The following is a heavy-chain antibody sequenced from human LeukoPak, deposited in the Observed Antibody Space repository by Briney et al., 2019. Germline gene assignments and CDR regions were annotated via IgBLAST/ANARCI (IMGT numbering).Heavy chain of an antibody. V-gene: IGHV4-61*08. CDR1: GGSFNSSGYH. CDR3: VTRPPEESYFPYFDY. CDR2: VSYTGST. Sequence: SATLSLTSSVSGGSFNSSGYHWPWSRQPPGKGLEWIGYVSYTGSTNYNPPLKSPFTISLATSKNQISLNLSSVRAADTAVYHCVTRPPEESYFPYFDYWGQGTLVTVSS. D-gene: IGHD1-14*01. J-gene: IGHJ4*02.